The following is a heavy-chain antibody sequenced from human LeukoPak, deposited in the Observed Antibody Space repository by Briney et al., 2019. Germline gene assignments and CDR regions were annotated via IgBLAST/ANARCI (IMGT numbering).Heavy chain of an antibody. CDR2: VYYSGSS. CDR3: ARQGGYYDSSGYYLNWFGP. J-gene: IGHJ5*02. D-gene: IGHD3-22*01. Sequence: PSETLSLTCTVSGGSISSSNYYWGWIRQPPGKGLEWIGSVYYSGSSYYKPSLKSRVTISVDTSKNQFSLKLTSVTAADTAVYYCARQGGYYDSSGYYLNWFGPWGQGTLVTVSS. CDR1: GGSISSSNYY. V-gene: IGHV4-39*01.